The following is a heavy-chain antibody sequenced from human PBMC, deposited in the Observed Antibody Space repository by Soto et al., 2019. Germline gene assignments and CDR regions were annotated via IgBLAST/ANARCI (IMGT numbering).Heavy chain of an antibody. CDR2: TYYRSKWNN. Sequence: SPTLSLTAASSGGTVSSYSSFWNCNRQSPSRGLEWLGRTYYRSKWNNEYAVSVKSRITINPDTSKNQFSLQLNSVTPEDTAVYYCSHSSNSPMDVWSQGTTVTVSS. V-gene: IGHV6-1*01. J-gene: IGHJ6*02. CDR1: GGTVSSYSSF. CDR3: SHSSNSPMDV. D-gene: IGHD3-22*01.